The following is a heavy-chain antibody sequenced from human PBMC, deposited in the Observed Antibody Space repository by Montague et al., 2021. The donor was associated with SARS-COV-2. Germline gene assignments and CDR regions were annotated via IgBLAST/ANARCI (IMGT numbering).Heavy chain of an antibody. CDR1: GGSLSGYY. CDR2: INHSANT. J-gene: IGHJ6*02. CDR3: ASGIYPSGSYYNRYYYGLNI. V-gene: IGHV4-34*01. D-gene: IGHD3-10*01. Sequence: SETLSLTCAVHGGSLSGYYWSWIRQPPEKGLEWIGEINHSANTKYNPSLKSPVTISIDTSKNQFSLKMTSVAAADTATYYCASGIYPSGSYYNRYYYGLNIWGPGTRAIVSS.